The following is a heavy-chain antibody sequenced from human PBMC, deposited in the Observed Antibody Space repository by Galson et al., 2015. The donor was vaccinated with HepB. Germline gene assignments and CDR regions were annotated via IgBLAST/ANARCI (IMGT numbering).Heavy chain of an antibody. V-gene: IGHV3-7*01. D-gene: IGHD6-19*01. CDR3: ARHAAVAGFHFDY. CDR2: IKQDGSEK. Sequence: SLRLSCAASGFTFSSYWMSWVRQAPGKGLEWVANIKQDGSEKYYVDSVKGRFTISRDNAKNSLYLQMNSLRAEDTAVYYCARHAAVAGFHFDYWGQGTLVTVSS. CDR1: GFTFSSYW. J-gene: IGHJ4*02.